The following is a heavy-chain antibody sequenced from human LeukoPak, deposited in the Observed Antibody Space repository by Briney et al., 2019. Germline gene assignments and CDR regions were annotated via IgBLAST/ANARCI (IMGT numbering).Heavy chain of an antibody. CDR3: AKRGLGDREAFDI. V-gene: IGHV3-21*04. CDR2: ISSSSSYI. CDR1: GFTFSSYS. D-gene: IGHD2-21*02. J-gene: IGHJ3*02. Sequence: GGSLRLSCAASGFTFSSYSMNWVRQAPGKGLEWVSSISSSSSYIYYADSVKGRFTISRDNAKNSLYLQMNSLRAEDTAVYYCAKRGLGDREAFDIWGQGTMVTVSS.